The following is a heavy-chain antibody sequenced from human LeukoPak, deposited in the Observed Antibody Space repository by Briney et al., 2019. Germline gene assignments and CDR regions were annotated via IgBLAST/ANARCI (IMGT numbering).Heavy chain of an antibody. V-gene: IGHV4-30-4*07. CDR2: IYYSGST. D-gene: IGHD2-15*01. Sequence: SQTLSLTCAGSGGSISSGGYSWSWIRQPPGKGLEWIGYIYYSGSTNYNPSLKSRVTISVDTSKNQFSLKLSSVTAADTAVYYCARYEEGAVVDAIRAGFYYYMDVWGKGTTVTVSS. CDR1: GGSISSGGYS. CDR3: ARYEEGAVVDAIRAGFYYYMDV. J-gene: IGHJ6*03.